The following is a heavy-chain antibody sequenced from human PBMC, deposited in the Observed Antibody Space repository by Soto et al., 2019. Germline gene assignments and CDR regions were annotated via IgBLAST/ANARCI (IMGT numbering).Heavy chain of an antibody. J-gene: IGHJ4*02. Sequence: QLQLQESGPGLVKPSETLSLTCSVSDDSINSDKYYWGWIRQPPGKGLEWIGSIYYRGNAYYNPSLQTRVTKSLDKSKNQFSLKLNSVTAADSAVYFCARLEGLATISYYFDFWGPGALVTVSS. CDR1: DDSINSDKYY. D-gene: IGHD3-9*01. CDR2: IYYRGNA. CDR3: ARLEGLATISYYFDF. V-gene: IGHV4-39*01.